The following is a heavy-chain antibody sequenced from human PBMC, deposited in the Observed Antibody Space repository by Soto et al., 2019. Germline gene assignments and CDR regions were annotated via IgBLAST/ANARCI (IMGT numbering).Heavy chain of an antibody. CDR1: GFIFNNYG. CDR2: TWYNGIDQ. Sequence: QVQLVESGGGVVRPGRSLRLSCAASGFIFNNYGMHWVRQAPGKGLEWVAVTWYNGIDQYYADAVKGRFTISRDKSTNTVYLQMNSLRAEDTAVYYCAGDRGVYDTSGYLFDYWGQGTLVIVSS. D-gene: IGHD3-22*01. CDR3: AGDRGVYDTSGYLFDY. J-gene: IGHJ4*02. V-gene: IGHV3-33*01.